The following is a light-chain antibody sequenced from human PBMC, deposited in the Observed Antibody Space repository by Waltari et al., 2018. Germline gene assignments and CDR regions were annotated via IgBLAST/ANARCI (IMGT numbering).Light chain of an antibody. Sequence: DVQMTQSPSTLSASVGDTVTITCRASQSISSWLAWYQQKAGKAPKVLISKASTLESGVPSRFSGSGSVTEFTLTISNLQPDDFATYYCQQYNTYYTFGQGTILEIK. CDR2: KAS. V-gene: IGKV1-5*03. J-gene: IGKJ2*01. CDR3: QQYNTYYT. CDR1: QSISSW.